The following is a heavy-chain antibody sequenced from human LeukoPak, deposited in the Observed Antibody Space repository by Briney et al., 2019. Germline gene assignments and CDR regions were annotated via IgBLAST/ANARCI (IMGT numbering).Heavy chain of an antibody. D-gene: IGHD2-2*01. CDR3: ARLHCTRTSCYFDY. J-gene: IGHJ4*02. V-gene: IGHV4-59*01. CDR2: IYYSGST. Sequence: SETLSLTCTVSGGSISSYYWSWIRQPPGKGLEWIGYIYYSGSTNYNPSLKSRVTISVDTSKNQFSLRLSSVTAADTAMYYCARLHCTRTSCYFDYWGQGTLVTVPS. CDR1: GGSISSYY.